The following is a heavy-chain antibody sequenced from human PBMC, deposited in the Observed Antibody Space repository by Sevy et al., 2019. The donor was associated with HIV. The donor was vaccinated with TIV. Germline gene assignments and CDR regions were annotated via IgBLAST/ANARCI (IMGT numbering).Heavy chain of an antibody. D-gene: IGHD3-10*01. J-gene: IGHJ4*02. CDR2: ISSGSSYI. Sequence: GGSLRLSCAASGFTFSNYFINWVRQAPGKGLEWVSSISSGSSYIFYADSVKGRFTISRDNAKNSLYLHMNSLRAEDTAVYYCAGGDYYGSLYYFDYWGPGTLVTVSS. CDR1: GFTFSNYF. CDR3: AGGDYYGSLYYFDY. V-gene: IGHV3-21*01.